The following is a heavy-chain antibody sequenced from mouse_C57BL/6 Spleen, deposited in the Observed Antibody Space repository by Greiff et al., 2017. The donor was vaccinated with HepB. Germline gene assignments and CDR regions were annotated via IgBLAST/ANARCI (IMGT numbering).Heavy chain of an antibody. V-gene: IGHV5-9-1*02. Sequence: DVQLQESGEGLVKPGGSLKLSCAASGFTFSSYAMSWVRQTPEKRLEWVAYISSGGDYIYYADTVKGRFTISRDNARNTLSLQMSSLKSEDTAMYYCTREGLRAPYFDYWGQGTTLTVSS. CDR3: TREGLRAPYFDY. J-gene: IGHJ2*01. CDR1: GFTFSSYA. CDR2: ISSGGDYI. D-gene: IGHD3-1*01.